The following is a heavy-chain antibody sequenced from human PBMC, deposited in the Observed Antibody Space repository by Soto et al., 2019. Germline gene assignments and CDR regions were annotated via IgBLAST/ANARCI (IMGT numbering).Heavy chain of an antibody. CDR3: ARDGDSSGWYMGY. J-gene: IGHJ4*02. CDR1: GGTFSSYA. Sequence: SVKVSCTASGGTFSSYAISWVRQAPGQGLVWMGGIIPIFGTANYAQKFQGRVTITADESTSTAYMELSSLRSEDTAVYYCARDGDSSGWYMGYWGQGTLVTVSS. V-gene: IGHV1-69*13. CDR2: IIPIFGTA. D-gene: IGHD6-19*01.